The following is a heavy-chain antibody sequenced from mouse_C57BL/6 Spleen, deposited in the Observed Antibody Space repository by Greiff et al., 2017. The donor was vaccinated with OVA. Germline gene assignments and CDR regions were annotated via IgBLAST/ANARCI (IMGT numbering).Heavy chain of an antibody. V-gene: IGHV1-42*01. J-gene: IGHJ4*01. D-gene: IGHD1-1*01. CDR1: GYSFTGYY. Sequence: EVKLVESGPELVKPGASVKISCKASGYSFTGYYMNWVKQSPEKSLEWIGEINPSTGGTTYNQKFKAKATLTVDKSSSTAYMQLKSLTSEDSAVYYCARSGTDVMDYWGQGTSVTVSS. CDR2: INPSTGGT. CDR3: ARSGTDVMDY.